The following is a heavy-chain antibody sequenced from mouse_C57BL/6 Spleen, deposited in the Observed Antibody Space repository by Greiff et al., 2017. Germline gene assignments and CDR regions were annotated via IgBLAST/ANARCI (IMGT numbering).Heavy chain of an antibody. CDR2: INPGSGNT. J-gene: IGHJ2*01. D-gene: IGHD2-3*01. CDR3: ARGAIYDGYYGDFDY. CDR1: GYTFTSYG. Sequence: VQLQQSGAELARPGASVKLSCTASGYTFTSYGISWVKQRPGQGLEWIGEINPGSGNTYYTEKFKGKATLTADKSSSTAYMELRSLTSEDSAVYFCARGAIYDGYYGDFDYWGQGTTLTVSS. V-gene: IGHV1-81*01.